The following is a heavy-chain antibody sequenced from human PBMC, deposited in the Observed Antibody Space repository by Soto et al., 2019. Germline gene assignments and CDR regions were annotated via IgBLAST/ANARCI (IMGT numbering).Heavy chain of an antibody. J-gene: IGHJ3*02. Sequence: ASVKVSCNASGYTFTGYYMHWVRQAPGQGLEWMGWINPNSGGTNYAQKFQGWVTMTRDTSISTAYMELSRLRSDDTAVYYCARDISYGSGHAFDIWGQGTMVTVSS. CDR3: ARDISYGSGHAFDI. V-gene: IGHV1-2*04. CDR2: INPNSGGT. D-gene: IGHD3-10*01. CDR1: GYTFTGYY.